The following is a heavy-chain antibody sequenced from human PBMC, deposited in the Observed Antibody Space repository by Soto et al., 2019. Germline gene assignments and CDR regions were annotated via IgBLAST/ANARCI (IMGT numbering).Heavy chain of an antibody. CDR2: ISGSDGST. CDR1: GLTVSSYA. Sequence: GGSLRLSCAASGLTVSSYAMSWVRQAPGKGLEWVSAISGSDGSTYYADSVKGRITISRGNSKNTLFLQMNSLRVEDTAVYYCAKEGPNYYDSSGYYYLYWGQGTLVTVSS. D-gene: IGHD3-22*01. V-gene: IGHV3-23*01. J-gene: IGHJ4*02. CDR3: AKEGPNYYDSSGYYYLY.